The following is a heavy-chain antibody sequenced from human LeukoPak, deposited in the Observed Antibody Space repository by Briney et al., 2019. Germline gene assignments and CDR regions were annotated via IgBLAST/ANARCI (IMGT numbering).Heavy chain of an antibody. J-gene: IGHJ4*02. V-gene: IGHV4-34*01. Sequence: SETLSLTCAVYGGSFSGYYWSWIRQPPGKGLEWIGEINHSGSTNYNPSLKSRVTISVDTSKNQFSLKLSSVTAADTAVYYCALGVVVPAAGGVYCFDYWGQGTLVTVSS. D-gene: IGHD2-2*01. CDR2: INHSGST. CDR3: ALGVVVPAAGGVYCFDY. CDR1: GGSFSGYY.